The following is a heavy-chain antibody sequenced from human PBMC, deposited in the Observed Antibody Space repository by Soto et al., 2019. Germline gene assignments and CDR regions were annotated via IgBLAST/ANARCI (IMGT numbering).Heavy chain of an antibody. D-gene: IGHD6-25*01. V-gene: IGHV3-33*01. Sequence: PGGSLRLSCAASGFTFSSYGMHWVRQAPGKGLEWVAVIWYDGSNKYYADSVKGRFTISRDNSKNTLYLQMNSLRAEDTAVYYCARDQAATSQRFDYWGQGTLVTVSS. CDR3: ARDQAATSQRFDY. CDR2: IWYDGSNK. J-gene: IGHJ4*02. CDR1: GFTFSSYG.